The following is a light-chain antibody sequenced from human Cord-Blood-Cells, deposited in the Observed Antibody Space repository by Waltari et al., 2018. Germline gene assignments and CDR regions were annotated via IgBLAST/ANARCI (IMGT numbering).Light chain of an antibody. CDR2: EVS. CDR1: QSLLHSDGKTY. CDR3: RQSIHLPLT. V-gene: IGKV2-29*02. Sequence: DIVMIQTPLSLSVTPGQPASISCKSSQSLLHSDGKTYLYWYLQKPGQSPQLLIYEVSIRFSGVPDRFSGSGSGTDVALKSSRLEAEDVGVYYCRQSIHLPLTLGGGTKVEIK. J-gene: IGKJ4*01.